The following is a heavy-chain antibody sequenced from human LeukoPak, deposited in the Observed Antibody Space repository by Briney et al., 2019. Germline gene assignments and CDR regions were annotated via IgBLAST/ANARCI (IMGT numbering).Heavy chain of an antibody. CDR1: GITFSSYS. J-gene: IGHJ4*02. V-gene: IGHV3-48*01. CDR3: AKDKWQWLRLPDY. D-gene: IGHD5-12*01. Sequence: GGSLRLSCGASGITFSSYSMNWVRQAPGKGLEWVSYISSSGSTKYYADSVKGRFTISRDNSKNTLYLQMNSLRAEDTAVYYCAKDKWQWLRLPDYWGQGTLVTVSS. CDR2: ISSSGSTK.